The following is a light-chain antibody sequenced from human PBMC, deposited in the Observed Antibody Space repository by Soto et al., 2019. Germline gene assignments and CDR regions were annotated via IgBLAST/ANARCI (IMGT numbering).Light chain of an antibody. J-gene: IGKJ4*01. CDR2: DAS. CDR1: QTVDNY. Sequence: VVLTQSPATLSLSPGERATLSCRASQTVDNYLAWYQQKPDQAPRLLIYDASNRATGIPPRFSGSGSGTDFTLTISSLEPEDFAVYYCQQRSDWALTFGGGTKVE. CDR3: QQRSDWALT. V-gene: IGKV3-11*01.